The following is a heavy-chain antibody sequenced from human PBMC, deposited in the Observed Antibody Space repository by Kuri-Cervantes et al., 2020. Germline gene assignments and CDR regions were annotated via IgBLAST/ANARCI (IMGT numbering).Heavy chain of an antibody. Sequence: ASVKVSCKASGYTFSNYGITWVRLAPGQGLEYVGWISAYRGNTDYAQILQGRITMKTDTFTNTAYLELRNLKSDDTAVYYCARARLVGYYYYYGMDIWGQGTTVTVSS. J-gene: IGHJ6*02. V-gene: IGHV1-18*01. D-gene: IGHD1-26*01. CDR1: GYTFSNYG. CDR2: ISAYRGNT. CDR3: ARARLVGYYYYYGMDI.